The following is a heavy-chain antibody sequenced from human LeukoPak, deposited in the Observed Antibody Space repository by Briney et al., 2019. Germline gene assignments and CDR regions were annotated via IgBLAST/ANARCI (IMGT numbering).Heavy chain of an antibody. CDR3: ARGLSPQPTGSYYY. D-gene: IGHD1-1*01. CDR2: IIPIFGTA. J-gene: IGHJ4*02. V-gene: IGHV1-69*06. CDR1: GGTFSSYA. Sequence: GALVKVSCKASGGTFSSYAISWVRQAPGQGLEWMGGIIPIFGTANYAQKFQGRVTITADKSTSTAYMELSSLRSEDTAVYYCARGLSPQPTGSYYYWGQGTLVTVSS.